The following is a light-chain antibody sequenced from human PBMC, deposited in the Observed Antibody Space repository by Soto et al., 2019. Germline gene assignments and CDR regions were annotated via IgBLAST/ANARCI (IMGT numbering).Light chain of an antibody. CDR3: QSYDSGLSGSL. CDR1: SSNIGSIYD. CDR2: DNT. J-gene: IGLJ2*01. Sequence: QSVLTQPPSVSGAPGQRITISCTGSSSNIGSIYDVHWYQQFPGTAPKLLIFDNTHRASGVPARFSASKSGASASLAIAGLQADDEAEYYCQSYDSGLSGSLFGGGTKVTVL. V-gene: IGLV1-40*01.